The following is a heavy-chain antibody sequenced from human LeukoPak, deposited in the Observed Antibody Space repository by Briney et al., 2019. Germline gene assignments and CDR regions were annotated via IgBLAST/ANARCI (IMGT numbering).Heavy chain of an antibody. V-gene: IGHV4-31*03. Sequence: PSETLSLTCTVSGGSISSGGYYWSWIRQHPGKGLEWIGYIYYSGSTYYNPSLKSRVTISVDTSKNQFSLKLSSVTAADTAVYYCARLPRNRQLDDYWGQGTLVTVSS. J-gene: IGHJ4*02. CDR1: GGSISSGGYY. D-gene: IGHD6-13*01. CDR2: IYYSGST. CDR3: ARLPRNRQLDDY.